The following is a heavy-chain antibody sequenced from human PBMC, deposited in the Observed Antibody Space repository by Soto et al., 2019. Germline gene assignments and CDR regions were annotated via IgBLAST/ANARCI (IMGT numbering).Heavy chain of an antibody. J-gene: IGHJ4*02. CDR3: ARQIYGSDTGPNFQYYFDS. CDR2: IYPGDSDI. V-gene: IGHV5-51*01. D-gene: IGHD5-18*01. Sequence: GESLKISCKGSGYSFTNYWIGWVRQMPGKGLKGMGIIYPGDSDIRDSPSFQGQVTISADKTITTVFVQWSSLRAPDTAMYYCARQIYGSDTGPNFQYYFDSWGQGTPVTVSS. CDR1: GYSFTNYW.